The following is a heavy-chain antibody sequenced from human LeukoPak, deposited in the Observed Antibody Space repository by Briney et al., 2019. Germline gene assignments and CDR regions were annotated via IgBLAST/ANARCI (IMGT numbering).Heavy chain of an antibody. CDR1: GYTLTSYD. J-gene: IGHJ5*02. V-gene: IGHV1-8*01. CDR2: MNPNSGNT. D-gene: IGHD3-9*01. Sequence: ASVKVSCKASGYTLTSYDINWVRQATGQGLEWMGWMNPNSGNTGYAQKFQGRVTMTRNTSISTAYMELSSLRSEDTAVYYCARTVKRPGFRNFGRAPRRRQRENWFDPWGQGTLVTVSS. CDR3: ARTVKRPGFRNFGRAPRRRQRENWFDP.